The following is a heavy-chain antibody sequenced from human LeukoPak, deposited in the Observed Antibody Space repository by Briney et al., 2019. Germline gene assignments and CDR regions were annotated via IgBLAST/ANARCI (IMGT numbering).Heavy chain of an antibody. CDR2: ISAYHGNT. CDR3: ARDGSGTWNDY. J-gene: IGHJ4*02. V-gene: IGHV1-18*01. CDR1: GFSYG. Sequence: ASVKVSCKASGFSYGISWVRQAPGQGLEWMGWISAYHGNTNYAQKLQGRVTMTTDTSTSTAYMELRSLRSDDTAVYYCARDGSGTWNDYWGQGTLVTVSS. D-gene: IGHD3-10*01.